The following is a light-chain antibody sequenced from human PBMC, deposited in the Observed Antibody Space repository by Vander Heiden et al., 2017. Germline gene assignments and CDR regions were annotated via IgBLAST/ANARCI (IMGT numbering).Light chain of an antibody. CDR3: QQANSFPLT. CDR1: QGISSW. J-gene: IGKJ4*01. Sequence: IQMTQSPSPVSAAVGDRVTITCRASQGISSWLVWYQQKPGKAPNLLIYAASRLQSGVPSRFSGSGSGTDFTLTINSLQPEDFATYYCQQANSFPLTFGGGTKVEIK. V-gene: IGKV1-12*01. CDR2: AAS.